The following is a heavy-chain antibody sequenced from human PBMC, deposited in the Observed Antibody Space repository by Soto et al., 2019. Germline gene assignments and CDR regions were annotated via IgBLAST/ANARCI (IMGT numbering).Heavy chain of an antibody. CDR1: GITFTNYA. Sequence: EVQLLESGGGLAQPGGSLRLSCAVSGITFTNYAMGWVRQAPGKGLEWVLGISGNVGSTTHYADSVKGRLTISRDNSKVILSLQSNSLRAEVTSVYYCAKHSGFVAGQFESWGQRTLVIFSS. CDR2: ISGNVGSTT. CDR3: AKHSGFVAGQFES. J-gene: IGHJ4*02. D-gene: IGHD6-19*01. V-gene: IGHV3-23*01.